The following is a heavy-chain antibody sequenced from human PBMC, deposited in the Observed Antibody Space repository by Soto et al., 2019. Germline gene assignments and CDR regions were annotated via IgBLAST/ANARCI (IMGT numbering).Heavy chain of an antibody. V-gene: IGHV3-74*01. J-gene: IGHJ3*02. CDR1: GFTFSSYW. Sequence: GGSLRLSCAASGFTFSSYWMHWVRQAPGKGLVWVSRINSDGSSTSYADSVKGRFTISRDNAKNTLYLQMNSLRAEDTAVYYCARDSYSSGWYDAFDIWGQGTMVTVSS. CDR2: INSDGSST. CDR3: ARDSYSSGWYDAFDI. D-gene: IGHD6-19*01.